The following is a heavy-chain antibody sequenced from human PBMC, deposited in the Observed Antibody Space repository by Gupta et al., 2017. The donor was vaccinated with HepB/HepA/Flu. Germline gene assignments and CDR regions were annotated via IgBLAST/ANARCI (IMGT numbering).Heavy chain of an antibody. J-gene: IGHJ5*02. CDR3: ARIIGATGP. CDR1: GFTFSSYA. D-gene: IGHD3-9*01. CDR2: ISYDGSNN. Sequence: QVQLVESGGGVVQPGRSLRLSCAASGFTFSSYAMHWVRQAPGKGLEWVAVISYDGSNNYYADSVKGRFTISRDNSKNTLYLQMNSLRAEDTAVYYCARIIGATGPWGQGTLVTVSS. V-gene: IGHV3-30-3*01.